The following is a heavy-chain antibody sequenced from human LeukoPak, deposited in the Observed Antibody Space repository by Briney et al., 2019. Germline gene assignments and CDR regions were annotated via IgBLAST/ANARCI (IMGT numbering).Heavy chain of an antibody. D-gene: IGHD3-10*01. J-gene: IGHJ5*02. V-gene: IGHV4-39*07. CDR3: ARDFGHYYGSGSHRGWFDP. CDR1: GGSISSSSYY. CDR2: IYYSGST. Sequence: SETLSLTCTVSGGSISSSSYYWGWIRQPPGKGLEWIGSIYYSGSTYYNPSLKSRVTISVDMSKNQFSLKLSSVTAADTAVYYCARDFGHYYGSGSHRGWFDPWGQGTLVPVSS.